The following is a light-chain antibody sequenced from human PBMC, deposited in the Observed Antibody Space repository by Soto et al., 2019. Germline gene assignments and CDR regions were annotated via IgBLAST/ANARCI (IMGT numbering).Light chain of an antibody. CDR2: GAS. CDR3: QQYNSWPRA. J-gene: IGKJ1*01. Sequence: EIVMTQSPASLSVSPGERATLSCRASQSVSSNLAWYRQKPGQAPRLLIYGASTRATGIPARFSGSGSGTEFTLTISSLQSEDFAVYYCQQYNSWPRAFGQGTKVEIK. CDR1: QSVSSN. V-gene: IGKV3-15*01.